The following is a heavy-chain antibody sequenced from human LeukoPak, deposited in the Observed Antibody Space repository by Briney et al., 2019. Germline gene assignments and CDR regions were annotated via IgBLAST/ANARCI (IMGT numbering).Heavy chain of an antibody. CDR3: APERGIVVVPAVDY. Sequence: GGSLRLSCAASGFTFSSYAMSWVRQAPGKGLEWVSAISGSGGSTYYADSVKGRLTISRDNSKNTLYLQMNSLRAEDTAVYYCAPERGIVVVPAVDYWGQGTLVTVSS. J-gene: IGHJ4*02. D-gene: IGHD2-2*01. CDR1: GFTFSSYA. V-gene: IGHV3-23*01. CDR2: ISGSGGST.